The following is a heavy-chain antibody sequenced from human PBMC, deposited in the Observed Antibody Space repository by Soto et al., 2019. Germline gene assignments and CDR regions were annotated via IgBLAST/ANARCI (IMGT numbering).Heavy chain of an antibody. Sequence: SETLSLTCTVSGGSISSSSYYWGWIRQPPGKGLEWIGSIYYSGSTYYNPSLKSRVTISVDTSKNQFSLKLSSVTAADTAVYYCASRWSSGFLAVGNWFDPWGQGTLVTVS. J-gene: IGHJ5*02. V-gene: IGHV4-39*01. CDR2: IYYSGST. D-gene: IGHD6-19*01. CDR1: GGSISSSSYY. CDR3: ASRWSSGFLAVGNWFDP.